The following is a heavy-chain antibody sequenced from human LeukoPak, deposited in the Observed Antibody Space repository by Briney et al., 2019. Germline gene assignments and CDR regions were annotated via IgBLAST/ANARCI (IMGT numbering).Heavy chain of an antibody. V-gene: IGHV1-69*01. D-gene: IGHD4-17*01. CDR2: IIPIFGTA. CDR3: AREAVFTTVTIEVHAFDI. CDR1: GGTFSSYA. Sequence: GASVKVSCKASGGTFSSYAIGWVRQAPGQGLEWMGGIIPIFGTANYAQKFQGRVTITADESTSTAYMELSSLRSEDTAVYYCAREAVFTTVTIEVHAFDIWGQGTMVTVSS. J-gene: IGHJ3*02.